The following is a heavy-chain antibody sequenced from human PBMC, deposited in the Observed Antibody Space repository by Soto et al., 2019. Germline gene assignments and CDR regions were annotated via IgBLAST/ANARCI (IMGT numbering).Heavy chain of an antibody. CDR1: GGSISSSSYY. Sequence: PSETLSLTCTVSGGSISSSSYYWGWIRQPPGKGLEWIGSIYYSGSTYYNPSLKSRVTISVDTSKNQFSLKLSSVTAADTAVYYCARPPARGVISYFDYWGQGTLVT. D-gene: IGHD3-10*01. CDR3: ARPPARGVISYFDY. CDR2: IYYSGST. J-gene: IGHJ4*02. V-gene: IGHV4-39*01.